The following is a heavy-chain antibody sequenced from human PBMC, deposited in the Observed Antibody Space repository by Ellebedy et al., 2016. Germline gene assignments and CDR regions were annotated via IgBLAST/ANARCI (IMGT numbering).Heavy chain of an antibody. CDR3: ARDGGDYGDYPYLYYFDY. J-gene: IGHJ4*02. V-gene: IGHV4-59*01. CDR2: IYYSGST. D-gene: IGHD4-17*01. Sequence: SETLSLXCTVSGGSISSYYWSWIRQPPGKGLEWIGYIYYSGSTNYNPSLKSRVTISVDTSKNQFSLKLSSVTAADTAVYYCARDGGDYGDYPYLYYFDYWGQGTLVTVSS. CDR1: GGSISSYY.